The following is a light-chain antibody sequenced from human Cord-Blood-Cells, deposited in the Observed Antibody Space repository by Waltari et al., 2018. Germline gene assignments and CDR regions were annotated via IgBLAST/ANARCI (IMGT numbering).Light chain of an antibody. CDR1: SSDVGGYNY. Sequence: QSALTQPASVSGSPGQSITISCTGTSSDVGGYNYVSWYQQHPSKAPKLMIYEVSNRPSGVSNRFSGSMSDNTATRSIYGRQAEDEADYDCSSDTSSSTLVFGGGTKLTVL. V-gene: IGLV2-14*01. CDR3: SSDTSSSTLV. CDR2: EVS. J-gene: IGLJ3*02.